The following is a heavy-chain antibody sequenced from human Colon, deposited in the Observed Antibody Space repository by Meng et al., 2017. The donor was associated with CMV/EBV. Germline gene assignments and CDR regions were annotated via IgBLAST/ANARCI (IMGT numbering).Heavy chain of an antibody. CDR3: AGGSSQAWELLHY. CDR2: ITQSGIT. Sequence: QEQLQQWGAGLLKPSETLSLTCAGYGGSFSHYYWSWIRQSPGKGLEWIGEITQSGITNYNPSLKSRVIISIDTSNNQFSLKLTSVTVADTAVYYCAGGSSQAWELLHYWGQGSLVTVSS. V-gene: IGHV4-34*01. J-gene: IGHJ4*02. D-gene: IGHD1-26*01. CDR1: GGSFSHYY.